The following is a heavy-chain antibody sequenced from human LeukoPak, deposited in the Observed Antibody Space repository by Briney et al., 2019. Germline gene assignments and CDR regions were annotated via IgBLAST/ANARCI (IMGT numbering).Heavy chain of an antibody. CDR2: IYYSGST. CDR3: AKIMVRGAIRYFDY. Sequence: SETLSLTCTVFGGSISSSSYYWGRIRQPPGKGLEWIGSIYYSGSTYYNPSLKSRVTISVDTSKNQFSLKLSSVTAADTAVYYCAKIMVRGAIRYFDYWGQGTLVTVSS. J-gene: IGHJ4*02. CDR1: GGSISSSSYY. V-gene: IGHV4-39*01. D-gene: IGHD3-10*01.